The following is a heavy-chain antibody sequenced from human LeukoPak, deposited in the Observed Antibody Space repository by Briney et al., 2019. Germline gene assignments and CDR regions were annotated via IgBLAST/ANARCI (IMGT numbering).Heavy chain of an antibody. CDR1: GGSFSGYY. D-gene: IGHD3-16*01. Sequence: SETLSLTCAVYGGSFSGYYWSWIRQPLGKGLEWIGEINHSGSTNYNPSLKSRVTISVDTSKNQFSLKLSSVTAADTAVYYCARGGAPLGGGGFDYWGQGTLVTVSS. J-gene: IGHJ4*02. CDR3: ARGGAPLGGGGFDY. V-gene: IGHV4-34*01. CDR2: INHSGST.